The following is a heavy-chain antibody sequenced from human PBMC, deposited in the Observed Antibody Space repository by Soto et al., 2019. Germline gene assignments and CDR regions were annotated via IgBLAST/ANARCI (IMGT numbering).Heavy chain of an antibody. CDR2: ISYSGST. Sequence: SETLSLTCTVSGGSMSSYYWTWLRQSPGRGLEWIGYISYSGSTYYNPSLKSRVTISADTSKNQFSLRMNSMIAAETAVYYCARADPDASVGYWGQGTLVTVSS. D-gene: IGHD2-15*01. CDR3: ARADPDASVGY. J-gene: IGHJ4*02. V-gene: IGHV4-59*01. CDR1: GGSMSSYY.